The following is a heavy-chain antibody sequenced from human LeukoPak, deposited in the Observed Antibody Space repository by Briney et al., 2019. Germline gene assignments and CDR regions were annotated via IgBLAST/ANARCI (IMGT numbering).Heavy chain of an antibody. J-gene: IGHJ5*01. Sequence: SETLSLTCTVSGYAITSGGFSWNWIRQPPGKGLEWIGCIYDRGPAYYNPSLKSRFTISVDRPKNQFFLNVASLTAADTAVYYCARSRQASGLFNSWGQGTLVVVSS. CDR2: IYDRGPA. CDR1: GYAITSGGFS. D-gene: IGHD3-10*01. V-gene: IGHV4-30-2*01. CDR3: ARSRQASGLFNS.